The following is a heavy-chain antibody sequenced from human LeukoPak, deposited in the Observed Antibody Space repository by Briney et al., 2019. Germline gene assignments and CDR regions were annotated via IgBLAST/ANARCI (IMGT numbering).Heavy chain of an antibody. Sequence: ASVKVSCKASGYTFTGYYMHWVRQAPGQGLEWMGWINPNSGGTNYARKFQGRVTMTRDTSISTAYMELSRLRSDDTAVYYCARALVPAAIGWFDPWGQGTLVTVSS. J-gene: IGHJ5*02. CDR3: ARALVPAAIGWFDP. V-gene: IGHV1-2*02. D-gene: IGHD2-2*01. CDR2: INPNSGGT. CDR1: GYTFTGYY.